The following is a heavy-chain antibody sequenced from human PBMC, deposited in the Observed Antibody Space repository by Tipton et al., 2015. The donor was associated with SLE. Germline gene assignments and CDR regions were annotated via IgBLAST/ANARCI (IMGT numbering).Heavy chain of an antibody. CDR3: ARDSPTVAGPFDP. CDR1: DGSISDYY. D-gene: IGHD6-19*01. Sequence: TLSLTCTVSDGSISDYYWTWIRQPAGEGLEWIGRIYASGSTNYNPSLRSRAAVSVDTSKSHFSLKLTSVTAADTAVYYCARDSPTVAGPFDPWGQGTLVIVSA. CDR2: IYASGST. V-gene: IGHV4-4*07. J-gene: IGHJ5*02.